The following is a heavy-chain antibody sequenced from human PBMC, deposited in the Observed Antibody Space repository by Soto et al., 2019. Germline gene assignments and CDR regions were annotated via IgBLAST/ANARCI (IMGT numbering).Heavy chain of an antibody. Sequence: GGSLRLSCAASGFTVSSNYMSWVRQAPGKGLEWVSVIYSGGSTYYADSVKGRFTISRHNSKNTLYLQMNSLRAEGTAGYYCGSLNVRGVIFEFFQHWGQGTLVTVSS. D-gene: IGHD3-10*02. J-gene: IGHJ1*01. CDR1: GFTVSSNY. CDR2: IYSGGST. CDR3: GSLNVRGVIFEFFQH. V-gene: IGHV3-53*04.